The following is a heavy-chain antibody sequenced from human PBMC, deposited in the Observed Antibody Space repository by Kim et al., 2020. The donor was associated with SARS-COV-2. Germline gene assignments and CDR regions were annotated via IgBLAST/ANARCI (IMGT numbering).Heavy chain of an antibody. V-gene: IGHV3-23*01. CDR3: AKGTVYYDSSGYYYPLDAFDS. CDR1: GFTFSSYA. Sequence: GGSLRLSCAASGFTFSSYAMSWVRQAPGKGLEWVSAISGSGGSTYYADSVKGRFTISRDNSKNTLYLQMNSLRAEDTAVYYCAKGTVYYDSSGYYYPLDAFDSWGQGTMVTVSS. CDR2: ISGSGGST. J-gene: IGHJ3*02. D-gene: IGHD3-22*01.